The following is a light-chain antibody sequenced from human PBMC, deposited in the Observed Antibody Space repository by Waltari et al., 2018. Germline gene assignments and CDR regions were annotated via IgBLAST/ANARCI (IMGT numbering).Light chain of an antibody. CDR3: QQYYSTPLA. J-gene: IGKJ4*01. CDR2: WAS. V-gene: IGKV4-1*01. CDR1: QSVLSSSNNKNY. Sequence: DIVMTQSPDSLAVSLGERATIDCKSSQSVLSSSNNKNYLAWYQQKPRQPPKLLISWASTRGSGVPDRFSGSGSGTDFTLTISSLHAEDVAVYYCQQYYSTPLAFGGGTKVEIK.